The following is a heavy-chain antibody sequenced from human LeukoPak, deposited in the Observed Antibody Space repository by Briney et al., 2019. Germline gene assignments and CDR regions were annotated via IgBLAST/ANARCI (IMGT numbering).Heavy chain of an antibody. CDR1: GGSISSSRYY. CDR3: ASNYYDSSGYHDY. V-gene: IGHV4-39*07. Sequence: SETLSLTCTVSGGSISSSRYYWGWIRQPPGKGLEWIGSIYYTGSTYYNPSVKSRVTISVDTSKNQFSLRLSSVTAADTAVYYCASNYYDSSGYHDYWGQGTLVTVSS. CDR2: IYYTGST. J-gene: IGHJ4*02. D-gene: IGHD3-22*01.